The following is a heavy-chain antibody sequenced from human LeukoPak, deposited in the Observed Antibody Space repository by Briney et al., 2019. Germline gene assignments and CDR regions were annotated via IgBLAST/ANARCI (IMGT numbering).Heavy chain of an antibody. D-gene: IGHD3-22*01. CDR2: INPSGGST. Sequence: ASVKVSCKASGYTFTNYYFHWVRQAPGQGLEWMGIINPSGGSTSYAQKFQGRVTMTRDTSTSTVYMKLSSLRSEDTAVYYCARLVRYYDSSGYYYSVDYWGQGALVTVSS. V-gene: IGHV1-46*01. CDR3: ARLVRYYDSSGYYYSVDY. CDR1: GYTFTNYY. J-gene: IGHJ4*02.